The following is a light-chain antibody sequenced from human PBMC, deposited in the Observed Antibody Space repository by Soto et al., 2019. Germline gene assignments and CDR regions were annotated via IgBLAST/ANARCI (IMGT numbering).Light chain of an antibody. J-gene: IGKJ4*01. V-gene: IGKV1-39*01. CDR2: AAS. CDR3: QQSYSTLLT. Sequence: DIQMTQSPSSLSASVGDRVTITCRASQNINNFLHWYQQKLGKAPKLLIYAASSLQSGVPSRFSGSGSGTEFTLTISSLQPVDFATYYCQQSYSTLLTFGGGTKVEIK. CDR1: QNINNF.